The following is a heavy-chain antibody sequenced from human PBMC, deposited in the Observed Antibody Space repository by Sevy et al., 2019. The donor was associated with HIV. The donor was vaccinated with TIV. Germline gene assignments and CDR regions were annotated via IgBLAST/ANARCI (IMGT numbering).Heavy chain of an antibody. CDR1: GYTFSGHY. D-gene: IGHD2-2*01. CDR2: INANNGGT. Sequence: ASVKVSCKASGYTFSGHYMHWVRQAPGQGLEWMGWINANNGGTNYAQKFQGRVTTIRDKSIDTAYLELRSLTSDDTAVYYGVGDVGYCSRTDCSYNYFDPWGQGTRVTVSS. V-gene: IGHV1-2*02. CDR3: VGDVGYCSRTDCSYNYFDP. J-gene: IGHJ5*02.